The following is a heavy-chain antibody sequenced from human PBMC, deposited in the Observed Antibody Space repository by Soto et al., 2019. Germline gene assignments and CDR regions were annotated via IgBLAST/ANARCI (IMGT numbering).Heavy chain of an antibody. V-gene: IGHV3-11*06. CDR3: ARTLRGANAFDI. J-gene: IGHJ3*02. CDR1: GFTFSDYY. D-gene: IGHD3-10*01. CDR2: ITSSSAYT. Sequence: QVQLMESGGGLVKPGGSLRLSCAASGFTFSDYYMSWIRQAPGKGLEWVSYITSSSAYTNYADSVKGRFTISRDNDKNSLYLQINGLSAEDTAVYYCARTLRGANAFDIWGQGTMVTVSS.